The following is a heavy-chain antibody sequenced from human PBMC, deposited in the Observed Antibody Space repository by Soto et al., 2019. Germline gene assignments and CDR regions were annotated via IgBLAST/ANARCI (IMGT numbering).Heavy chain of an antibody. Sequence: QVHLVQSGAEVKQPGSSVKVSCKASGGTFSTYTITWLRQAPGQGPEWMGRIIPVLGIANYAQKFQGRITMTADKSTSTAYMELSSLRSEDTAVCYCAIPDNPNIDAGSDFFDYWGQGTLVTVSS. CDR1: GGTFSTYT. D-gene: IGHD1-26*01. J-gene: IGHJ4*02. CDR3: AIPDNPNIDAGSDFFDY. V-gene: IGHV1-69*02. CDR2: IIPVLGIA.